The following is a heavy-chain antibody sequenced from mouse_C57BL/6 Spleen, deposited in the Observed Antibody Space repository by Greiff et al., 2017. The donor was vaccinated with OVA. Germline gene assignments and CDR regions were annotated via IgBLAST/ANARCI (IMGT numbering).Heavy chain of an antibody. J-gene: IGHJ3*01. CDR1: GYSITSGYY. CDR2: ISYDGSH. D-gene: IGHD2-3*01. CDR3: ARYDGYYEGFAY. Sequence: EVKLMESGPGLVKPSQSLSLTCSVTGYSITSGYYWNWIRQFPGNKLEWLGYISYDGSHNYNPSLKNRISITRDTSKNQFFLKLNSVTTEDTATYYCARYDGYYEGFAYWGQGTLVTVSA. V-gene: IGHV3-6*01.